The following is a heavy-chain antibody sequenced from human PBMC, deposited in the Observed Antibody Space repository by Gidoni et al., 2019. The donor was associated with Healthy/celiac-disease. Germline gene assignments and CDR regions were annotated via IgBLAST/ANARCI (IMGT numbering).Heavy chain of an antibody. V-gene: IGHV3-21*01. CDR3: ARGESTMMGLDY. CDR1: GFTFSSYS. J-gene: IGHJ4*02. D-gene: IGHD3-22*01. CDR2: ISSSSSYI. Sequence: EVQLVESGGGLVKPGGSLSLSCAASGFTFSSYSMNWVRQAPGKGLESVSSISSSSSYIYYADSVKGRFTISRDNAKNSLYLQMNSLRAEDTAVYYCARGESTMMGLDYWGQGTLVTVSS.